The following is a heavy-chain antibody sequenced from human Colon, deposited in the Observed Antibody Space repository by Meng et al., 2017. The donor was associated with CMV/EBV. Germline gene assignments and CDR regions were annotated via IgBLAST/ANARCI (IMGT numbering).Heavy chain of an antibody. Sequence: SETLSLTCSVSGGFVSSGSYYWSWIRQPPGKGLEWIGNVFYRGNFHYNPSFRSRLTMSVDTSKNQFSLRLTSVTAADTAVYYCARESRGSWYDNWFDPWGQGTLVTVSS. CDR1: GGFVSSGSYY. CDR3: ARESRGSWYDNWFDP. D-gene: IGHD6-13*01. V-gene: IGHV4-61*01. J-gene: IGHJ5*02. CDR2: VFYRGNF.